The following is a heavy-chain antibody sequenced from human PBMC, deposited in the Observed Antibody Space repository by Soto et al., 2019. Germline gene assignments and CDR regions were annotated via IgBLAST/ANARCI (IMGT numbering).Heavy chain of an antibody. CDR3: ARDWETTVTTQPDY. J-gene: IGHJ4*02. Sequence: QVQLVQSGAEVKKPGASVKVSCKASGYTFTSYGISWVRQAPGQGLEWMGWISAYNGNTNYSQKLPGRVTMTTDTATSTAYMELRTLRSEDAAVYYCARDWETTVTTQPDYWGQGTLVTVSS. D-gene: IGHD4-17*01. V-gene: IGHV1-18*01. CDR2: ISAYNGNT. CDR1: GYTFTSYG.